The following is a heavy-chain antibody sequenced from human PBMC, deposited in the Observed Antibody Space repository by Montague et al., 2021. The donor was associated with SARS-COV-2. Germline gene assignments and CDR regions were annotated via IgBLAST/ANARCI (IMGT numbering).Heavy chain of an antibody. J-gene: IGHJ4*02. Sequence: SLRLSCAASTLTFDNYGMSWVRQVPGKGLEWVSGINRNGDSTGYADSVRGRFTISRDNAKNSLYLQMNSLRGEDTASYYCTRGFNYGPFDCWGQGTLVTVS. V-gene: IGHV3-20*04. CDR3: TRGFNYGPFDC. D-gene: IGHD3-10*01. CDR2: INRNGDST. CDR1: TLTFDNYG.